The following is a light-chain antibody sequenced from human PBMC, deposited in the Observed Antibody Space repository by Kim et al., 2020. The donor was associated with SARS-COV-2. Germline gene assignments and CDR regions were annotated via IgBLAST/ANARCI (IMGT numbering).Light chain of an antibody. CDR2: SNN. CDR3: QSFDSSLSAYV. Sequence: QRVTISCTGSSSNIGAGSDVHWYQHLPGTAPKLFIYSNNNRPSGVPDRFSGSKSGTSASLAITGLQAEDEADYYCQSFDSSLSAYVFGTGTKVTVL. CDR1: SSNIGAGSD. V-gene: IGLV1-40*01. J-gene: IGLJ1*01.